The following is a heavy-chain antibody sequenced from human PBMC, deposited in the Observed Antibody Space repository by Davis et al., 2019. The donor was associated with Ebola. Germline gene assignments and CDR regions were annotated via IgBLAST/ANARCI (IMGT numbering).Heavy chain of an antibody. V-gene: IGHV3-30*18. D-gene: IGHD1-1*01. J-gene: IGHJ2*01. Sequence: PGGSLRLSCAASGFTFSSYGMHWVRQAPGKGLEWVAVISSDGRTKYYADSVKDRITMSRDNSENTLYLQMNNLRAEDTAVHFCAKECCHDNWYFDLWGRGTLVTVSS. CDR1: GFTFSSYG. CDR3: AKECCHDNWYFDL. CDR2: ISSDGRTK.